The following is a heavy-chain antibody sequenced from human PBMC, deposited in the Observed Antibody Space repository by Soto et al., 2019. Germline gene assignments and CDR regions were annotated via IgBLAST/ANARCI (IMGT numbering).Heavy chain of an antibody. V-gene: IGHV3-23*01. CDR3: AKMRYESPEYY. D-gene: IGHD3-22*01. CDR2: ISGSGGST. Sequence: HPGGSLGLSCAASGFSFSSYAMRWVRQAPGKGLEWVSAISGSGGSTYYADSVKGRFTISRDNSKNTLYLQMNSLRAEDTAVYYCAKMRYESPEYYWGQGTLVTVSS. CDR1: GFSFSSYA. J-gene: IGHJ4*02.